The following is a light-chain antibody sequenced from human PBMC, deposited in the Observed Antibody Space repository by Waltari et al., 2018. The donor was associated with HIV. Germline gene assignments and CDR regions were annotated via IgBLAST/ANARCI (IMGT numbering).Light chain of an antibody. CDR3: CSYAGSYTL. V-gene: IGLV2-11*01. Sequence: QSALTQPRSVSGSPGQSGTISCTGTSSDVGGYNYVSWYQTHPGKAPKLMIYDVSKRPSGVRDRFSGSKSGNTASLTISGRQAEDEADYYCCSYAGSYTLFGGGTKLTVL. J-gene: IGLJ2*01. CDR2: DVS. CDR1: SSDVGGYNY.